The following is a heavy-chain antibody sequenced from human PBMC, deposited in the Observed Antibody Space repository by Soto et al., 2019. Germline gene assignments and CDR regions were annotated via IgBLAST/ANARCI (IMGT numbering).Heavy chain of an antibody. D-gene: IGHD3-10*01. Sequence: QVQLEQSGAEVKKPGSSVKVSCKASGGTLSDHGVAWLRQAPGQGLEWVGGTIPVFNTAKYAQKFQGRVTVTADKFTNIAYMELSRLRSEDTAFYFCARGVYGSGNYYTGPSAFDIWGQGTMVIVSS. J-gene: IGHJ3*02. CDR2: TIPVFNTA. CDR3: ARGVYGSGNYYTGPSAFDI. V-gene: IGHV1-69*06. CDR1: GGTLSDHG.